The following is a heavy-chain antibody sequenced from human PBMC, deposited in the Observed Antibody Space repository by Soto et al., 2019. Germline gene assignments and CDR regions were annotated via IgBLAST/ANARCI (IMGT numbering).Heavy chain of an antibody. CDR3: AREYDFWSGVTAFDI. CDR1: GYTFTSYA. D-gene: IGHD3-3*01. Sequence: ASVKVSCKASGYTFTSYAMHWVRQAPGQRLEWMGWINAGNGNTKYSQKLQGRVTMTTDTSTSTAYMKLRSLRSDDTAVYYCAREYDFWSGVTAFDIWGQGTMVTVSS. V-gene: IGHV1-3*01. J-gene: IGHJ3*02. CDR2: INAGNGNT.